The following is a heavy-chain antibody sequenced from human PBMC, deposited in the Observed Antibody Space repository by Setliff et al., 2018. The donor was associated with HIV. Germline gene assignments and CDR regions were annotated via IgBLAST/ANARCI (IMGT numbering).Heavy chain of an antibody. CDR3: AKDVYYYDSSGYYYYFDY. Sequence: GGSLRLSCAASGFTFRSYAMSWVRQAPGKALEWVSGISGSGGTTYYADSVKGRFTISRDNSKNTLYLQMNSLRAEDTAVYYCAKDVYYYDSSGYYYYFDYWGQGTLVTVSS. CDR2: ISGSGGTT. V-gene: IGHV3-23*01. J-gene: IGHJ4*02. D-gene: IGHD3-22*01. CDR1: GFTFRSYA.